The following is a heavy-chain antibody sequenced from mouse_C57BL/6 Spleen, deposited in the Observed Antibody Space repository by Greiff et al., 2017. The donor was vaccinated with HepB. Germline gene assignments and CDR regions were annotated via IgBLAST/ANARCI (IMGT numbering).Heavy chain of an antibody. D-gene: IGHD2-2*01. CDR3: ARDGYAYFDY. CDR1: GFTFSDYG. J-gene: IGHJ2*01. V-gene: IGHV5-17*01. CDR2: ISSGSSTI. Sequence: DVQLVESGGGLVKPGGSLKLSCAASGFTFSDYGMHWVRQAPEKGLEWVAYISSGSSTIYYADTVKGRFTTSRDNAKNTLFLQMTSLRSEDTAMYYCARDGYAYFDYWGQGTTLTVSS.